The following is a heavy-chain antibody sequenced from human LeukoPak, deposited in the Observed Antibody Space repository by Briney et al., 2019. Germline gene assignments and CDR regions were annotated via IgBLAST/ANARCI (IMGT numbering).Heavy chain of an antibody. CDR1: GGSFSGYY. V-gene: IGHV4-34*01. CDR3: ARGRPSRTRFGELLCFDY. D-gene: IGHD3-10*01. Sequence: PSETLPLTCAVYGGSFSGYYWSWIRQPPGKGLEWIGEINHSGSTNYNPSLKSRVTMSVDTSKNQFSLKLSSVTAADTAVYYCARGRPSRTRFGELLCFDYWGQGTLVTVSS. J-gene: IGHJ4*02. CDR2: INHSGST.